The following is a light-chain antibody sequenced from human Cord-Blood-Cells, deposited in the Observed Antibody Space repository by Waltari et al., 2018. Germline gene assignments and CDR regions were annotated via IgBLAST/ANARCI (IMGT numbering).Light chain of an antibody. CDR1: QSISSY. Sequence: DIQMTQSPSSLSAYVGDRVTIPCRASQSISSYLNWYQQKPGKAPKLLIYAASSLQSGVPSRFSCSGSGTDFTLTISSLQPEDFATYYCQQSYSTPRTFGQGTKVEIK. J-gene: IGKJ1*01. V-gene: IGKV1-39*01. CDR2: AAS. CDR3: QQSYSTPRT.